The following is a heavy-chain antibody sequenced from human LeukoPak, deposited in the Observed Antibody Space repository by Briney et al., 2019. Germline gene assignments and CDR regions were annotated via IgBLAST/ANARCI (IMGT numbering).Heavy chain of an antibody. V-gene: IGHV4-34*01. Sequence: SETLSLTCAVYGESFSGYYWSWIRQPPGKGLEWIGEINHSGSTNYNPSLKSRVTISVDTSKNQFSLKLSSGTAADAAVYYCAREGSAFDYWGQGTLVTVSS. CDR1: GESFSGYY. CDR2: INHSGST. D-gene: IGHD1-26*01. CDR3: AREGSAFDY. J-gene: IGHJ4*02.